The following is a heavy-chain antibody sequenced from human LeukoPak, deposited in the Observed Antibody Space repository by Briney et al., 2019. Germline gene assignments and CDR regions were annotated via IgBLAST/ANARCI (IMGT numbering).Heavy chain of an antibody. V-gene: IGHV4-39*07. J-gene: IGHJ4*02. Sequence: SETLSLTCTVSGGSITSGDYYWSWLRQPPGKGLEWIGSIYHSGRTYYNPSLKTRVTISLDTSKNQFSLKLSSVTAADTAVYYCARAPTQWGFDYWGQGTLVTVSS. D-gene: IGHD3-16*01. CDR2: IYHSGRT. CDR3: ARAPTQWGFDY. CDR1: GGSITSGDYY.